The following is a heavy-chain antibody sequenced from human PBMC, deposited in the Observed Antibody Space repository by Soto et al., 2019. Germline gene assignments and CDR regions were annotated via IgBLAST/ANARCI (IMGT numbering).Heavy chain of an antibody. Sequence: SETLSLTCAVSGYPISSSNWWGWIRQPPGKGLEWIGYIYYSGTTYYNPSLKSRVTMSVDTSKNQFSLKLTSVTAVDTALYYCARREIQGPIDYWGQGTLVTVSS. CDR2: IYYSGTT. CDR3: ARREIQGPIDY. CDR1: GYPISSSNW. V-gene: IGHV4-28*01. D-gene: IGHD1-26*01. J-gene: IGHJ4*02.